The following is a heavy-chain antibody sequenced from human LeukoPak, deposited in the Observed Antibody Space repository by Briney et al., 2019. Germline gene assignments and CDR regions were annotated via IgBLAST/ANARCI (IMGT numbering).Heavy chain of an antibody. J-gene: IGHJ4*02. Sequence: SETLSLTCTVSGGSISTSSYYWGWIRQPPGKGLEYIGSIYYSGSTWYNPSLKSRVTISGATSKNHFSLKLSSVTAADTAVYYCASGQLVLRGFDYWGQGTLVTVSS. D-gene: IGHD6-13*01. CDR1: GGSISTSSYY. CDR3: ASGQLVLRGFDY. V-gene: IGHV4-39*07. CDR2: IYYSGST.